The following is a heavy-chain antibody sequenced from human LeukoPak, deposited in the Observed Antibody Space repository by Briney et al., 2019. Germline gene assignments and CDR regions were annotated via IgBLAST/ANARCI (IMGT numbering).Heavy chain of an antibody. J-gene: IGHJ5*02. CDR3: ARGVWGSYRYTGPSYNWFDP. D-gene: IGHD3-16*02. Sequence: SETLSLTCAVYGGSFSGYYWSWIRQPPGKGLEWIGEINHSGSTNYNPSLKSRVTISVDTSKNQFSLKLSSVTAADTAVYYCARGVWGSYRYTGPSYNWFDPWGQGTLVTVSS. V-gene: IGHV4-34*01. CDR2: INHSGST. CDR1: GGSFSGYY.